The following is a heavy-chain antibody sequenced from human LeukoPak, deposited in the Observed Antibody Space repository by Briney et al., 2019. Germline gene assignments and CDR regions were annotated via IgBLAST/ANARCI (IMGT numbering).Heavy chain of an antibody. CDR2: IYYSGST. CDR3: ARGADYLGP. Sequence: SETLSLTCTVSGGSLSSSTYYWGWIRQPPGKGLEWIGSIYYSGSTYYNPSLKSRVTISVDTSKNQFSLKLTSVTAVDTAVYYCARGADYLGPWGQGTLVTVSS. J-gene: IGHJ5*02. V-gene: IGHV4-39*07. CDR1: GGSLSSSTYY. D-gene: IGHD3-16*01.